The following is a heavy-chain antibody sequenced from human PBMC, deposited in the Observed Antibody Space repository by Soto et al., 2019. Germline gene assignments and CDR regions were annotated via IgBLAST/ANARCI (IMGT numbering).Heavy chain of an antibody. J-gene: IGHJ6*03. CDR3: ARHTLITIFGVAIPRQPGYYYYYMDV. Sequence: SETLSLTCAVYGGSFSSYYWGWIRQPPGKGLEWIGSIYYSGSTYYNPSLKSRVTISVDRSKNQFSLKLSSVTAADTAVYYCARHTLITIFGVAIPRQPGYYYYYMDVWGKGTTVTVSS. V-gene: IGHV4-39*01. CDR2: IYYSGST. CDR1: GGSFSSYY. D-gene: IGHD3-3*01.